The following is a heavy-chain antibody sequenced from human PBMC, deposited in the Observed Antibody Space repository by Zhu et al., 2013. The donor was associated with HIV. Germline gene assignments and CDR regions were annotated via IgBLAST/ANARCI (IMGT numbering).Heavy chain of an antibody. CDR3: ARGRFRDINNWFDP. CDR1: GGSISSGGYY. Sequence: VQLQESGPGLVKPSQTLSLTCTVSGGSISSGGYYWSWIRQHPGKGLEWIGYIYYSGSTYYNPSLKSRVTISVDTSKNQFSLKLSSVTAADTAVYYCARGRFRDINNWFDPWGQGTLVTVSS. J-gene: IGHJ5*02. CDR2: IYYSGST. V-gene: IGHV4-31*03. D-gene: IGHD3-10*01.